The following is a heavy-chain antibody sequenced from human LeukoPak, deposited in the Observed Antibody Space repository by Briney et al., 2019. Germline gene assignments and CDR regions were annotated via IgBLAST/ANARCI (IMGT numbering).Heavy chain of an antibody. D-gene: IGHD3-10*01. Sequence: GASVKVSCKASGYTFTSYGISWVRQAPGQGLEWMGWISAYNGNTNYAQKLQGRVTMTTDTSTSTAYMELRSLRSDDTAVYYCARRSGFGEDLPHDAFDIWGQGTMVTVSS. CDR1: GYTFTSYG. CDR2: ISAYNGNT. V-gene: IGHV1-18*01. CDR3: ARRSGFGEDLPHDAFDI. J-gene: IGHJ3*02.